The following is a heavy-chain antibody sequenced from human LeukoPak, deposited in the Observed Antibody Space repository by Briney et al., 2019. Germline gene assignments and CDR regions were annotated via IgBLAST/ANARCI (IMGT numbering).Heavy chain of an antibody. CDR2: INHSGST. CDR3: ARQGYCSGGSCYYFSAFDI. V-gene: IGHV4-34*01. J-gene: IGHJ3*02. D-gene: IGHD2-15*01. Sequence: SETLSLTCAVYGGSFSGYYWSWIRQPPGKGLEWIGEINHSGSTNYNPSLKSRVTISVDTSKNQFSLKLSSVTAADTAVYYCARQGYCSGGSCYYFSAFDIWGQGTMVTVSS. CDR1: GGSFSGYY.